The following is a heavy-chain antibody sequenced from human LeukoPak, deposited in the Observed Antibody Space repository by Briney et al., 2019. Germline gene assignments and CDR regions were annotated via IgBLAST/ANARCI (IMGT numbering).Heavy chain of an antibody. CDR3: AKRAVAGTWYYYYYMDV. Sequence: PGGSLRLSCAASGFTFSTYGIHWVRQAPGKGLEWVAFIRYDGNIKYYADSVKGRFTISRDNSKNTLYLQMNSLRAEDTAVYYCAKRAVAGTWYYYYYMDVWGKGTTVTISS. V-gene: IGHV3-30*02. D-gene: IGHD6-19*01. J-gene: IGHJ6*03. CDR2: IRYDGNIK. CDR1: GFTFSTYG.